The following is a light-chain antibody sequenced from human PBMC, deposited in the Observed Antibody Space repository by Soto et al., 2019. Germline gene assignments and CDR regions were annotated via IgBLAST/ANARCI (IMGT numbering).Light chain of an antibody. V-gene: IGKV3-20*01. J-gene: IGKJ1*01. CDR3: QQYTDWPLT. Sequence: EIVLTQAPGTLSLSPGERGTLSCRASQSVSSSYLAWYQQKPGQAPRLLIYGASIRATRIPDRFSGSGSGTDFTLTLSRREPEDFAVYYCQQYTDWPLTFGQGTKVDI. CDR1: QSVSSSY. CDR2: GAS.